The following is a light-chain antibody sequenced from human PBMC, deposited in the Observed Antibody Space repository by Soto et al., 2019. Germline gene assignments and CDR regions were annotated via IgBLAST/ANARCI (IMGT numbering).Light chain of an antibody. J-gene: IGKJ1*01. CDR1: QDIRDY. V-gene: IGKV1-8*01. Sequence: AIRMTQSPSSLSASTGDRVTITCRASQDIRDYLVWYQQKPGKAPKVLIHAASTLQAGVSSRFSGSRSGTDFTLTINSLQPEDFATYYCQHYYTYPWTFGQGTKVEV. CDR2: AAS. CDR3: QHYYTYPWT.